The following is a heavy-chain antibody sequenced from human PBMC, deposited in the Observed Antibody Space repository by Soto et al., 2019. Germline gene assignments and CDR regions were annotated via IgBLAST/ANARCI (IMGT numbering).Heavy chain of an antibody. CDR1: GFTVSSNY. D-gene: IGHD2-8*01. CDR2: IYSGGST. CDR3: ARERDGHNPNWFDL. V-gene: IGHV3-53*01. J-gene: IGHJ5*02. Sequence: GSLRLSCAVSGFTVSSNYMSWVRQPPGKGPEWVSDIYSGGSTYYADSVKGRFTISRDNSKNTLYLQMNSLRAEDTAVYYCARERDGHNPNWFDLWGQGTLGTVSS.